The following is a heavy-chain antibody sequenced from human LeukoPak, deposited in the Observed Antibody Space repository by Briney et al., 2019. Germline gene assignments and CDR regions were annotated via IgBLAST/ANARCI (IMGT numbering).Heavy chain of an antibody. CDR1: GGSISNYY. CDR2: IYYSGGS. J-gene: IGHJ6*02. CDR3: ARLGRRFYNMDV. V-gene: IGHV4-59*12. D-gene: IGHD2/OR15-2a*01. Sequence: SETPSLTCTVSGGSISNYYWSWIRQPPGKGLEWIGYIYYSGGSNYNPPLKSRVTISVDTSKNQFSLKLNSVTAADTAVYYCARLGRRFYNMDVWGQGTTVTVSS.